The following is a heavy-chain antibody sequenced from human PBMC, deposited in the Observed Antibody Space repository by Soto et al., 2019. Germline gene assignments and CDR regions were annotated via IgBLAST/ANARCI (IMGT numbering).Heavy chain of an antibody. V-gene: IGHV1-69*12. Sequence: QVQLVQSGAEVKKPGSSVKVTCKASGGTFSSYAISWVRQAPGQGLEWMGGIIPIFGTANYAQKFQGRVTITADESTSTAYMELRSLRSEDTAVYYCARDHYDSSGYYSAFDIWGQGTMVTVSS. CDR3: ARDHYDSSGYYSAFDI. D-gene: IGHD3-22*01. CDR1: GGTFSSYA. J-gene: IGHJ3*02. CDR2: IIPIFGTA.